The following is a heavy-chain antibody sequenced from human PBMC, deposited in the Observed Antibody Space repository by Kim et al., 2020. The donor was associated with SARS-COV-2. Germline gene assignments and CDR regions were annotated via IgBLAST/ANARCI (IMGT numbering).Heavy chain of an antibody. D-gene: IGHD6-13*01. J-gene: IGHJ3*02. Sequence: GGSMRLSCAASGFTFSSYDMHWVRQATGKGLEWVSAIGTAGDTYYPGSVKGRFTISRENAKNSLSLQMNSLRAGDTAVYYCARGYSSSWYWAFDIWGQGTMVTVSS. CDR1: GFTFSSYD. CDR3: ARGYSSSWYWAFDI. V-gene: IGHV3-13*01. CDR2: IGTAGDT.